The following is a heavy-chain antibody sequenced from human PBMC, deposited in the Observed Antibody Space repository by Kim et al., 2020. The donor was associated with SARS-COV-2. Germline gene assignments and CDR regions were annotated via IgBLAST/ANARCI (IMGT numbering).Heavy chain of an antibody. D-gene: IGHD3-10*01. CDR1: GFTFRSYG. V-gene: IGHV3-23*01. CDR2: ISDIGGST. Sequence: GGSLRLSCAASGFTFRSYGMSWVRQVPGKGLEWVSGISDIGGSTDYADSAKGRFTISRDNSKNTLYLQMNSLRAEDTAVYYCAKSLQRINMVRGVITPEAYYYCGMDVWGQGTTVTVSS. CDR3: AKSLQRINMVRGVITPEAYYYCGMDV. J-gene: IGHJ6*02.